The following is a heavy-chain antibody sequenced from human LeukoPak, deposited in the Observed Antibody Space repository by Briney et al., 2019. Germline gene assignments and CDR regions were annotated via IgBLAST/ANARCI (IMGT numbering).Heavy chain of an antibody. CDR2: MNPISGNT. CDR3: ARGPPIRGYRYGYDTGYYYSYSMDV. V-gene: IGHV1-8*01. CDR1: GYTFTSYD. Sequence: ASVKVSCKASGYTFTSYDINWVRQATGQGLEWMGWMNPISGNTGHAQKFQGRVTMTRDTSISTAYMELSSLRSEDTAVYYCARGPPIRGYRYGYDTGYYYSYSMDVWGKGTTVTISS. D-gene: IGHD5-18*01. J-gene: IGHJ6*03.